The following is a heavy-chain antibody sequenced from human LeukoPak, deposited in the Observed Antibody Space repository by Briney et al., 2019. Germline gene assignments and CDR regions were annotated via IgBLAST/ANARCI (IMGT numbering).Heavy chain of an antibody. CDR1: GYTFTGYY. J-gene: IGHJ1*01. Sequence: ASVKVSCKASGYTFTGYYMHWVRQAPGQGLEWMGWINPNSGGTNYAQKFQGRVTMTRDTSISTAYMELSRLRSDDTAVYYCAREMATRSEYLQHWGQGTLVTVSS. CDR3: AREMATRSEYLQH. CDR2: INPNSGGT. V-gene: IGHV1-2*02. D-gene: IGHD5-24*01.